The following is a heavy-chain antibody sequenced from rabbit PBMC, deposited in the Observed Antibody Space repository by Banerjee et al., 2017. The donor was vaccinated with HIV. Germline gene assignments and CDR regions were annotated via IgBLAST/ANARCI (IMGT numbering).Heavy chain of an antibody. CDR1: GFDFSSYY. Sequence: QSLEESGGDLVKPGASLTLTCTASGFDFSSYYMSWVRQAPGKGLEWIACINTSSGNTVYATWAKGRFTISKTSWTTVTLQMTSLTVADTATYLCAGSLVDNANLWGQGTLVT. V-gene: IGHV1S40*01. J-gene: IGHJ4*01. D-gene: IGHD1-1*01. CDR2: INTSSGNT. CDR3: AGSLVDNANL.